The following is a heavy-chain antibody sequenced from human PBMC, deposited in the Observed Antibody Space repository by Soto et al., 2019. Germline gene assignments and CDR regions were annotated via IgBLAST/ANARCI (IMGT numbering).Heavy chain of an antibody. V-gene: IGHV3-23*01. D-gene: IGHD6-25*01. Sequence: EVRLLESGGGLVQPGGSLRLSCFASGFTFPNYAMSWVRQAPGKGLEWVSVVTGRASSTYYADSVEGRFTISRDNSRNTLFLQMNSLGAEDTAVYYCAKHLPSKKKQRLWADAFHIGGQGTMLTVSS. J-gene: IGHJ3*02. CDR2: VTGRASST. CDR3: AKHLPSKKKQRLWADAFHI. CDR1: GFTFPNYA.